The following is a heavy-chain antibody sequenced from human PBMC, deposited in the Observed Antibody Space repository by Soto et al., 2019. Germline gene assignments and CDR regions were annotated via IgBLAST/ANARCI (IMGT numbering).Heavy chain of an antibody. V-gene: IGHV3-23*01. CDR1: TGYS. CDR2: ISPTGNT. Sequence: GGSLTLSCTSLTGYSMGWVRRGPGKGPEWISTISPTGNTHYADSVERRFTISRDDSKNTFYLQMNNLRADDTGVYYCAKDPSTGHADLWGQGTLVTVSS. J-gene: IGHJ5*02. CDR3: AKDPSTGHADL. D-gene: IGHD3-9*01.